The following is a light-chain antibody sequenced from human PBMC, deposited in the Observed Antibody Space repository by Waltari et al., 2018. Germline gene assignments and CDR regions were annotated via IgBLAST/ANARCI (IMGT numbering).Light chain of an antibody. CDR2: NDN. V-gene: IGLV1-44*01. CDR3: AAWDDSLNGLS. Sequence: QPVLTQPPSPSGTPRPRVTIPCSGRVSHNDITTFHWYQQLPGTAPKLLIYNDNQRPSGVPDRFSGSKSGSSASLAISGLQSDDEANYYCAAWDDSLNGLSFGTGTRVTVL. J-gene: IGLJ1*01. CDR1: VSHNDITT.